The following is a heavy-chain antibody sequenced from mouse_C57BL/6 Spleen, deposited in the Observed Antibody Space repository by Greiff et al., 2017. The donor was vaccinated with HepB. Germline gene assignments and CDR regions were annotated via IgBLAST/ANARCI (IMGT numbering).Heavy chain of an antibody. CDR3: ARRGYYYGSSSWFAY. V-gene: IGHV1-50*01. J-gene: IGHJ3*01. CDR1: GYTFTSYW. CDR2: IDPSDSYT. Sequence: VQLQQPGAELVKPGASVKLSCKASGYTFTSYWMQWVKQRPGQGLEWIGEIDPSDSYTNYNQKFKGKATLTVDTSSSTAYMQLSSLTSEDSAVYYCARRGYYYGSSSWFAYWGQGTLVTVSA. D-gene: IGHD1-1*01.